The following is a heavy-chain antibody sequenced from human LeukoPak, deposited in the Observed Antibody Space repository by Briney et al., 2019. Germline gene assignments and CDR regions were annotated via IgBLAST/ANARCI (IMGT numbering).Heavy chain of an antibody. CDR3: ARVTYYYYMDV. J-gene: IGHJ6*03. CDR2: IYYSGST. V-gene: IGHV4-39*01. D-gene: IGHD4-23*01. CDR1: GGSISSSSYY. Sequence: SETLSLTCTVSGGSISSSSYYWGWIRQPPGKGLEWIGSIYYSGSTYYNPSLKSRVTISVDTSKNQFSLKLSSVTAADTAVYYCARVTYYYYMDVWGKGTTVTISS.